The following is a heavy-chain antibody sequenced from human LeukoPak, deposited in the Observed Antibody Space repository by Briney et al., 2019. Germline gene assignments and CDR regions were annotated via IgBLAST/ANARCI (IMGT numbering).Heavy chain of an antibody. V-gene: IGHV3-30*04. J-gene: IGHJ1*01. D-gene: IGHD6-19*01. CDR3: ARDRIAVAGMGAFQH. CDR1: RFTFSSYA. Sequence: GRSPRLSCAASRFTFSSYAMHWVRQAPGKGLEWVAAISYDGTNEYHADSVKGRFTISRDNSKNTLYLQMNSLRAEDTAIYYCARDRIAVAGMGAFQHWGQGTLVTVSS. CDR2: ISYDGTNE.